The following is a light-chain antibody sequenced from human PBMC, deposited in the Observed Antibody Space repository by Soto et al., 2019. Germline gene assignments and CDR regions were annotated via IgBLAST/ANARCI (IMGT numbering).Light chain of an antibody. V-gene: IGKV1-39*01. Sequence: DIQMTQSPSSLSASLGDRFTITCQASQKINNYLNWYQQKPGRAPKLLIHSISNLQSGVPSRFSGSGSGTDFTLTISSLQPEDFATYYCQQSYSTPLFGPGTKVDIK. CDR2: SIS. CDR1: QKINNY. CDR3: QQSYSTPL. J-gene: IGKJ3*01.